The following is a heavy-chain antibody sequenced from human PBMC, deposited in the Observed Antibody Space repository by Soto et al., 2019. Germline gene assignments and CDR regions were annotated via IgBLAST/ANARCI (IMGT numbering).Heavy chain of an antibody. J-gene: IGHJ6*02. Sequence: SETLSLTCAVSGDSISTSNWWTWVRQPPGKGLEWIGDIYHDRSTNYNPSLKSRVTISMDKSKNQFSLNLTSMTAADTGVYTCGKNLLWFGEWRGLHVGGQGTTVPVSS. CDR3: GKNLLWFGEWRGLHV. CDR1: GDSISTSNW. V-gene: IGHV4-4*02. D-gene: IGHD3-10*01. CDR2: IYHDRST.